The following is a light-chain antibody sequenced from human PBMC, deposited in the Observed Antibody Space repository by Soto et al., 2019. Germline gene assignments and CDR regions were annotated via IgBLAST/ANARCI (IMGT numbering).Light chain of an antibody. Sequence: EIVLTPSPATLSLSPGERATLSCRASQSVSSYLAWYQQKPGQAPRLLIYDASNRATGIPARFSGSGSGTDFTLTISSLEPEDFAVYYCQQRSNWPGLTFGGGTKVEI. J-gene: IGKJ4*01. V-gene: IGKV3-11*01. CDR2: DAS. CDR3: QQRSNWPGLT. CDR1: QSVSSY.